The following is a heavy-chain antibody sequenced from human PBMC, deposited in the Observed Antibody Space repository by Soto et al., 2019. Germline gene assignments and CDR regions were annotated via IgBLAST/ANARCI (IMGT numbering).Heavy chain of an antibody. V-gene: IGHV3-33*01. J-gene: IGHJ4*02. Sequence: PGGSLRLSCAASGFTFSSYGMRWVRQAPGKGLEWVAFIWHDGGNKFYAESVKGRFTISRDNSKNTLYLQMTRLSAEDTAMYYCARDGHVNNGFRKDYWGQGTLVIVSS. CDR3: ARDGHVNNGFRKDY. D-gene: IGHD1-20*01. CDR1: GFTFSSYG. CDR2: IWHDGGNK.